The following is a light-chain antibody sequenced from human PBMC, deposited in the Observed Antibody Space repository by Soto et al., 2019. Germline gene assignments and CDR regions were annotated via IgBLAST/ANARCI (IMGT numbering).Light chain of an antibody. Sequence: DIQMTQSPSSLSASVGDRVTITCRASQGINNFVAWYQQKLGEVPKLLIYAASTLQSGVPSRFSGSGFGTDFVLTISSLEPEDVATYYCQKYDSVPLTFGGGTRVEIK. V-gene: IGKV1-27*01. CDR1: QGINNF. J-gene: IGKJ4*01. CDR2: AAS. CDR3: QKYDSVPLT.